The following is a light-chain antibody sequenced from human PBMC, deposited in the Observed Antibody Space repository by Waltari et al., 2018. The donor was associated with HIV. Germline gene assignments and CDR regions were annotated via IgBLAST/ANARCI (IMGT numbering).Light chain of an antibody. CDR1: QEISNY. Sequence: DIQMTQSPSSLSASVGDRVTITCQASQEISNYLNWYQQKPGKGPKLLIYDASNLETGVPSRFSGSGSGTDFTFTISSLQPEDIATYYCQQYDNLPYTVGQGTKLEIK. CDR2: DAS. J-gene: IGKJ2*01. V-gene: IGKV1-33*01. CDR3: QQYDNLPYT.